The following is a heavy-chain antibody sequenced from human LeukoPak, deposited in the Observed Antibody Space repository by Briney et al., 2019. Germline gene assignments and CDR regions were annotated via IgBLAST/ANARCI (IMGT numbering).Heavy chain of an antibody. CDR1: GISLSNYG. V-gene: IGHV3-21*01. CDR2: ISDSSSYI. CDR3: ARLYYYGSDRYYGMDV. J-gene: IGHJ6*02. D-gene: IGHD3-10*01. Sequence: GGSLRLSCAVSGISLSNYGMSWVRQAPGKGLEWVSSISDSSSYIYYADSLKGRFTISRDDAKNSLYLQMNSLRAEDTAVYYCARLYYYGSDRYYGMDVWGQGTTVTVSS.